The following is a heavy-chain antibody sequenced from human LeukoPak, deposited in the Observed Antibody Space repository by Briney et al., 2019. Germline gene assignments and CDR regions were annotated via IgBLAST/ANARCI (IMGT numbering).Heavy chain of an antibody. CDR1: GDPFTSSGGCFSSSAYY. CDR2: IYYTGST. Sequence: PSETLSLTCTVSGDPFTSSGGCFSSSAYYWGWIRQPPGKGLEWIGSIYYTGSTFYNPSLKSRVTISVDTSKNQFSLKLSSVTAADTAVYYCARARTRIYYDYVWGSYRLDYWGQGTLVTVSS. CDR3: ARARTRIYYDYVWGSYRLDY. D-gene: IGHD3-16*02. V-gene: IGHV4-39*07. J-gene: IGHJ4*02.